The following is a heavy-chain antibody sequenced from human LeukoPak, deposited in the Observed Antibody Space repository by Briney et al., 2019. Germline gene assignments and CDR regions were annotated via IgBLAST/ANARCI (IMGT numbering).Heavy chain of an antibody. CDR1: GFTFSDYY. CDR3: ARSSVTTRDMDV. V-gene: IGHV3-11*01. CDR2: ISSSGSTI. D-gene: IGHD4-17*01. J-gene: IGHJ6*02. Sequence: PGGSLRLSFAASGFTFSDYYMSWIRQAPGKGLEWVSYISSSGSTIYYADSVKGRFTISRDNAKNSLYLQMNSLRAEDTAVYYCARSSVTTRDMDVWGQGTTVTVSS.